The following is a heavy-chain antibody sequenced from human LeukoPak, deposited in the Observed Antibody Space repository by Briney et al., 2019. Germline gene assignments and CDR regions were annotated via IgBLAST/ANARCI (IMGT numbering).Heavy chain of an antibody. J-gene: IGHJ4*02. V-gene: IGHV3-23*01. CDR3: AKARGYSGYDSLDY. CDR2: ISGSGGST. CDR1: GFTFSTYA. Sequence: GGSLRLSCAASGFTFSTYAMSWVRQAPGTGLEWVSAISGSGGSTYYADSVEGRFTISRDKSKNTLYLQMNSLRAEDTAVYYCAKARGYSGYDSLDYWGQGTLVTVSS. D-gene: IGHD5-12*01.